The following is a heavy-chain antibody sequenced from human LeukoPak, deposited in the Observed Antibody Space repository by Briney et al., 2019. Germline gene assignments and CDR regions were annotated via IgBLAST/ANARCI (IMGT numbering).Heavy chain of an antibody. CDR1: GGAVTSTDSY. J-gene: IGHJ6*03. Sequence: WEILSLTCTVSGGAVTSTDSYWGWIRQPPGKGLEWIGNIYYTGDTYYNPPLKSRVTISVDTSKNQFSLKLSSVTAADTAVYYCARELMVYVYYYYMDVWGKGTTVTVSS. V-gene: IGHV4-39*07. D-gene: IGHD2-8*01. CDR2: IYYTGDT. CDR3: ARELMVYVYYYYMDV.